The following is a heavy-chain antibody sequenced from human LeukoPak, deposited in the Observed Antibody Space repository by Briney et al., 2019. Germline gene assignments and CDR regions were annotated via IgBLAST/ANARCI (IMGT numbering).Heavy chain of an antibody. Sequence: PSETLSLTCTVSGGSISSYYWSWIRQPPGKGLEWIGYIYYSGSTNYNPPLKSRVTISVDTSKNQFSLKLSSVTAADTAVYYCARLGQMATILNWGQGTLVTVSP. D-gene: IGHD5-24*01. J-gene: IGHJ4*02. V-gene: IGHV4-59*08. CDR1: GGSISSYY. CDR3: ARLGQMATILN. CDR2: IYYSGST.